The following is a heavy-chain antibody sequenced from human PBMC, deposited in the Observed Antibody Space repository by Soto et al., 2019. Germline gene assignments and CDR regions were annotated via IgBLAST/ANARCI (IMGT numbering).Heavy chain of an antibody. J-gene: IGHJ4*02. CDR2: ISGSGGST. V-gene: IGHV3-23*01. CDR1: GFTFGDYA. CDR3: AKAELLWFEHDY. D-gene: IGHD3-10*01. Sequence: GGSLRLSCTASGFTFGDYAVSWVRQAPGKGLEWVSAISGSGGSTYYADSVKGRFTISRDNSKNTLYLQMNSLRAEDTAVYYCAKAELLWFEHDYWGQGTLVTVSS.